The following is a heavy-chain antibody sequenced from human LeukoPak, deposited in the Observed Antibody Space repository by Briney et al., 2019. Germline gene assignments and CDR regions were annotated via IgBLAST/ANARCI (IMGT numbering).Heavy chain of an antibody. Sequence: GESLKISCKGSGYSFTSYWIGWVRQMPGKGLEWMGIFYPGDSETRYSPSFQGQVTTSADKSISTAYLQWSSLKASDTAMYYCARRVYDILTGSNWFDPWGQGTLVTVSS. CDR1: GYSFTSYW. CDR3: ARRVYDILTGSNWFDP. V-gene: IGHV5-51*01. J-gene: IGHJ5*02. D-gene: IGHD3-9*01. CDR2: FYPGDSET.